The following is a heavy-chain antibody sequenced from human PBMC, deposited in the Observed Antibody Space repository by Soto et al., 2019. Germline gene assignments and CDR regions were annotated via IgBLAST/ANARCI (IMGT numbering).Heavy chain of an antibody. Sequence: TSETLSLTCSVSGGSIRDYFWTWIRQPPGKGLERIGYISSSGTINYNSSLKSRVTISLDTSRNHFSLKLSSVTAADTAVYFCARDRKLVIPGNYYYYGMDVWGQGTTVTVSS. CDR1: GGSIRDYF. CDR3: ARDRKLVIPGNYYYYGMDV. CDR2: ISSSGTI. J-gene: IGHJ6*02. V-gene: IGHV4-59*01. D-gene: IGHD3-9*01.